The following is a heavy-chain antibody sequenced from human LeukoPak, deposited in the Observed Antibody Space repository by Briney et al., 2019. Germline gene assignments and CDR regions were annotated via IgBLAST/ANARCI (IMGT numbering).Heavy chain of an antibody. D-gene: IGHD2-21*01. J-gene: IGHJ4*02. CDR1: GFPFSEAA. V-gene: IGHV3-23*01. CDR2: IGGDAIT. CDR3: AKDIFRWSFDY. Sequence: GGSLRLSCAASGFPFSEAAMAWFRQAPGEGLEWVAAIGGDAITHYADSVRGRMTISKDHSMKTVSLQMSRLRVEATAVYYCAKDIFRWSFDYWGQGILVTVYS.